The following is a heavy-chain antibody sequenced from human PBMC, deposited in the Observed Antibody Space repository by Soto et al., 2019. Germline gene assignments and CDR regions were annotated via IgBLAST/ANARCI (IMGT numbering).Heavy chain of an antibody. V-gene: IGHV3-33*01. D-gene: IGHD1-26*01. CDR2: IWHDGSNK. CDR3: ARDGTVGATTMGYFDY. J-gene: IGHJ4*02. Sequence: QVQLVESGGGVVQPGRSLRLSCAASGFTFSSYGMHWVRQAPGKGLEWVAVIWHDGSNKYYADSVKGRFTISRDNSKNTLYLQMNSLRAEDTAVYYCARDGTVGATTMGYFDYWGQGTLVTVSS. CDR1: GFTFSSYG.